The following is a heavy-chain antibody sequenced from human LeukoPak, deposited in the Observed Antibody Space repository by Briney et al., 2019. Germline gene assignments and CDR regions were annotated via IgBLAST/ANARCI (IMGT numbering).Heavy chain of an antibody. Sequence: GGSLRLSCAASGFTFSSYSMNWVRQAPGKGLEWVSYISSSSTIYYADSVKGRFTISRDNAKNSLYLQMNSLRAEDTAVYHCAKDYYGDWGQGTLVTVSS. D-gene: IGHD3-10*01. J-gene: IGHJ4*02. V-gene: IGHV3-48*04. CDR3: AKDYYGD. CDR2: ISSSSTI. CDR1: GFTFSSYS.